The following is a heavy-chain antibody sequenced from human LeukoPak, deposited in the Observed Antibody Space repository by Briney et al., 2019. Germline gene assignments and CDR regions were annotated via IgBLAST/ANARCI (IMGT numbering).Heavy chain of an antibody. V-gene: IGHV3-30*04. Sequence: GGSLRLSCAASGFTFSSYAMHWVRQAPGKGLEWVAVISYDGSNKYYADSVKGRFTISRDNSKNTLYLQMNSLRAEDTAVCYCASVGGSNYWGQGTLVTVSS. CDR2: ISYDGSNK. D-gene: IGHD3-10*01. J-gene: IGHJ4*02. CDR1: GFTFSSYA. CDR3: ASVGGSNY.